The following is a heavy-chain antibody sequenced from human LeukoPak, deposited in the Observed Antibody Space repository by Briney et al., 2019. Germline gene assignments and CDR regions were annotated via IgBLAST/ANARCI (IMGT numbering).Heavy chain of an antibody. J-gene: IGHJ4*02. CDR3: TTYRYNYGSTGYSYFDF. CDR1: GLTFANAW. CDR2: IISKTSGGTT. V-gene: IGHV3-15*01. D-gene: IGHD5-18*01. Sequence: GGSRTLSCAASGLTFANAWMSWVRQAPGKGLEWVARIISKTSGGTTDYAAPVKGRFTISRDDSKTTLYLQMNSLKTEDTAVYYCTTYRYNYGSTGYSYFDFWGQGTLATVSS.